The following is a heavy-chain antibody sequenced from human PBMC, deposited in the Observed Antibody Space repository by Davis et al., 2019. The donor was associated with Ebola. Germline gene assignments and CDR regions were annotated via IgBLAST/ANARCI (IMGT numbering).Heavy chain of an antibody. J-gene: IGHJ2*01. CDR2: INPSGDIT. Sequence: ASVKVSCKASGYTFSSYYMHWVRQAPGQGLEWMGVINPSGDITNYAQKFQGRVTMTRDTSTSTVYMELSSLRSEDTAVYYCARDYWYFDLWGRGTLVTGSS. CDR1: GYTFSSYY. CDR3: ARDYWYFDL. V-gene: IGHV1-46*01.